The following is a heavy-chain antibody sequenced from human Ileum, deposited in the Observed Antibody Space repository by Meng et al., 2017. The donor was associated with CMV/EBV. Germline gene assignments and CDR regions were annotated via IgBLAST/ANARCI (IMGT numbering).Heavy chain of an antibody. J-gene: IGHJ6*02. CDR3: VRMSEGGYDFWSGPIPYYYYGMDV. D-gene: IGHD3-3*01. CDR2: VSWNGSRT. V-gene: IGHV3-19*01. Sequence: GESLKISCAASGFTFSNSDMNWVRQAPGKGLEWVSGVSWNGSRTHYADSVKGRFIISRDNSRNFLYQQMNSLRPEDMAVYYCVRMSEGGYDFWSGPIPYYYYGMDVWGQGTMVTVSS. CDR1: GFTFSNSD.